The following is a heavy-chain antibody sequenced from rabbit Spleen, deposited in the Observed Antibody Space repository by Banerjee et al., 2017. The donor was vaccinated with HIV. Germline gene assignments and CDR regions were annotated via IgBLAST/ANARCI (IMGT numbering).Heavy chain of an antibody. Sequence: QQQLVESGGGLVKPGASLTLTCTASGFSLSTNYWICWVRQAPGKGPEWIACISVASGNTYFANWVNGRFTISKTSSTTVTLQMTSLTAADTATYFCARDPSGREDFNLWGQGTLVTVS. V-gene: IGHV1S45*01. CDR1: GFSLSTNYW. CDR3: ARDPSGREDFNL. D-gene: IGHD1-1*01. J-gene: IGHJ4*01. CDR2: ISVASGNT.